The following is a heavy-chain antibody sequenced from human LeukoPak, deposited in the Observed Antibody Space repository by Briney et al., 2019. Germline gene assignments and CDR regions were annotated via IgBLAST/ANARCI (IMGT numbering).Heavy chain of an antibody. Sequence: ASVKVSCKASGYTFTSYDINWVRQATGQGLEWMGWMNPNSGNTGYAQKFQGRVTMTRNTSISTAYMELSSLRSEDTAVYYGARSKTRSSSWYRNWFDPWGQGTLVTVSS. D-gene: IGHD6-13*01. CDR2: MNPNSGNT. J-gene: IGHJ5*02. CDR3: ARSKTRSSSWYRNWFDP. CDR1: GYTFTSYD. V-gene: IGHV1-8*01.